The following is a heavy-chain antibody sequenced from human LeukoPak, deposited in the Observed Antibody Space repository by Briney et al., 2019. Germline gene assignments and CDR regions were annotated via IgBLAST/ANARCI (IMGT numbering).Heavy chain of an antibody. Sequence: GGSLRLSCAASGFTFSSSEMNWVRQAPGKGLEWVSYISSSGSSIYYADSVKGRFTISRDNAKNSLYLQMNSLRAEDTAVYYCARAHDWRYYGVDVWGQGTTVTVSS. V-gene: IGHV3-48*03. CDR1: GFTFSSSE. CDR3: ARAHDWRYYGVDV. D-gene: IGHD3-3*01. CDR2: ISSSGSSI. J-gene: IGHJ6*02.